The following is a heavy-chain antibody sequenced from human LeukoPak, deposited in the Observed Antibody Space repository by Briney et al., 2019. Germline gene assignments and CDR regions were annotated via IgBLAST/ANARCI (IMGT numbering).Heavy chain of an antibody. CDR1: GGSISSYY. Sequence: KTSETLSLTCTVSGGSISSYYWTWIRQPPGKGLEWIGYIYYNGSTNYSPSLKSRVTISLDASKNQFSLKLSSVTAADTAVYYCARQSRGIAVAGLDYWGQGTLVTVSS. CDR2: IYYNGST. V-gene: IGHV4-59*08. D-gene: IGHD6-19*01. J-gene: IGHJ4*02. CDR3: ARQSRGIAVAGLDY.